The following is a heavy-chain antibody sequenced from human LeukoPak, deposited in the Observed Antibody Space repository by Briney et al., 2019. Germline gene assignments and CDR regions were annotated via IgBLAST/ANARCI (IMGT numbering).Heavy chain of an antibody. J-gene: IGHJ4*02. CDR2: ISAYNGNT. Sequence: GASVKVSCKASGYTFTSYGISWVRRAPGQGLEWMGWISAYNGNTNYAQKLQGRVTMTTDTSTSTAYMELRSLRSDDTAVYYCARDPPPQSITMIVALDYWGQGTLVTVSS. V-gene: IGHV1-18*01. D-gene: IGHD3-22*01. CDR1: GYTFTSYG. CDR3: ARDPPPQSITMIVALDY.